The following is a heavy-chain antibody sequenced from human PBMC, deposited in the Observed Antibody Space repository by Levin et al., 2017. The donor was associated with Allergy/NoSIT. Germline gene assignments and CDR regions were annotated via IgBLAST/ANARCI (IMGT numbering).Heavy chain of an antibody. J-gene: IGHJ4*02. V-gene: IGHV1-2*02. Sequence: ASVKVSCKASGYTFTDYYLHWVRQAPGQGLEWLGWINPKNGGTRFAQKFQGRVTMTRDTSISTAYMELSRLRFDDTAVFYCAGDLGLRDCSGGVCYTGVDFWGQGTLVTVSS. CDR3: AGDLGLRDCSGGVCYTGVDF. CDR1: GYTFTDYY. D-gene: IGHD2-8*02. CDR2: INPKNGGT.